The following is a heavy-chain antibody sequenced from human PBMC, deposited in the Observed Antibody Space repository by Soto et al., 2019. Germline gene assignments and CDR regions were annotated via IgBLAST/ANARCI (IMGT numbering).Heavy chain of an antibody. CDR2: MNPNSGNT. Sequence: QVQLVQSGAEVKKPGASVKVSCKASGYTFTSYDINWVRQATGQGLEWMGWMNPNSGNTGYAQKFQGRVTMTRNTSISTAYMELSSLRSEDTAVYYCAMRGYSSSWYYYYYYGMDVWGQGTTVTVSS. CDR3: AMRGYSSSWYYYYYYGMDV. D-gene: IGHD6-13*01. CDR1: GYTFTSYD. V-gene: IGHV1-8*01. J-gene: IGHJ6*02.